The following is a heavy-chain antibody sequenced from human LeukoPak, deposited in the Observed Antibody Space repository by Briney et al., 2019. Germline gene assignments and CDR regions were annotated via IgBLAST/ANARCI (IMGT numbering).Heavy chain of an antibody. CDR2: MNPNSGNT. D-gene: IGHD3-10*01. V-gene: IGHV1-8*01. Sequence: ASVKVSCKASGYTFTSYDINWVRQATGQGLEGMGWMNPNSGNTGYAQKFQGRVTMTRNTSISTAYMELSSLRSEDTAVYYCARGKRFDSPFDPWGQGTLVTVSS. J-gene: IGHJ5*02. CDR3: ARGKRFDSPFDP. CDR1: GYTFTSYD.